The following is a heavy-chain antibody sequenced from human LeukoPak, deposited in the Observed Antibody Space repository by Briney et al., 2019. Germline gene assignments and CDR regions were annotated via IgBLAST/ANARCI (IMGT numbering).Heavy chain of an antibody. J-gene: IGHJ4*02. D-gene: IGHD5-18*01. CDR3: AKDRDPPYIGNSYGYYSDY. CDR1: GFTFDDYG. V-gene: IGHV3-20*04. Sequence: PGGSLRLSCAASGFTFDDYGMSWVRQAPGKGLEWVSALNWNGGSTAYADSVKGRFTISRDNARNSLFLQMNTLKPEDTALYYCAKDRDPPYIGNSYGYYSDYWGQGTLVTVSS. CDR2: LNWNGGST.